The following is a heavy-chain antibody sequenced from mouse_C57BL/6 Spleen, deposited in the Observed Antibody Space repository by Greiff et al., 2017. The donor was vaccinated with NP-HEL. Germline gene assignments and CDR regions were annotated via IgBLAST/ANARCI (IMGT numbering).Heavy chain of an antibody. J-gene: IGHJ2*01. Sequence: QVQLQQPGAELVKPGASVKLSCKASGYTFTSYWMQWVKQRPGQGLEWIGEIDPSDSYTNYNQKFKGKATLTVDTSSSTAYMQLSSLTSEDSAVYYCARRGVITTVVVDYWGQGTTLTVSS. D-gene: IGHD1-1*01. CDR1: GYTFTSYW. V-gene: IGHV1-50*01. CDR2: IDPSDSYT. CDR3: ARRGVITTVVVDY.